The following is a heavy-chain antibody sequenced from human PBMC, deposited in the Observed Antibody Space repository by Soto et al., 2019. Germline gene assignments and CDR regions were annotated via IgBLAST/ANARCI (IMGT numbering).Heavy chain of an antibody. CDR1: GYSFPNYW. CDR3: ARRDGYKIDY. D-gene: IGHD5-12*01. Sequence: GESLKISGKVSGYSFPNYWIGWVRQMPGKGLEWMGIIYPGDSDIRYSPSFQGQVTISADKSISTAYLQWRSLKASDTAMYYCARRDGYKIDYWGQGTLVTVSS. J-gene: IGHJ4*02. V-gene: IGHV5-51*01. CDR2: IYPGDSDI.